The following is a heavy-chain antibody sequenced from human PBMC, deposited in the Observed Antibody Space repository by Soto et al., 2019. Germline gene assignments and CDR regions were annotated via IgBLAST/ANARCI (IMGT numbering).Heavy chain of an antibody. D-gene: IGHD2-8*02. J-gene: IGHJ6*02. V-gene: IGHV1-69*13. CDR2: IIPIFGTA. CDR3: AKERLLGPCHYYYGMDV. Sequence: SVKVSCKASGCTFSSYAISWVRQAPGQGLEWMGGIIPIFGTANYAQKFQGRVTITADESTSTAYMELSSLRSEDTAVYYCAKERLLGPCHYYYGMDVWGQGTTVTVSS. CDR1: GCTFSSYA.